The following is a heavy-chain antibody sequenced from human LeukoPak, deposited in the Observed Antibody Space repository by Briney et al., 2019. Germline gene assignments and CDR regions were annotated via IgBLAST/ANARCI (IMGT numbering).Heavy chain of an antibody. D-gene: IGHD3-22*01. Sequence: GGSLRLSCAASGFTFSSYALSWVRQAPGKGLEWVSAISGSGGSTYYADSVKGRFTISRDNSKNTLYLQMNSLRAEDTAVYYCAKDLGYDSSGYYNNIDYWGQGTLVTVSS. CDR1: GFTFSSYA. CDR2: ISGSGGST. CDR3: AKDLGYDSSGYYNNIDY. J-gene: IGHJ4*02. V-gene: IGHV3-23*01.